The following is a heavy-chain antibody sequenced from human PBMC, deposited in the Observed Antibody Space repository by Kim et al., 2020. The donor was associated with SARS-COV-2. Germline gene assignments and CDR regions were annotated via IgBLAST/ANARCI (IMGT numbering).Heavy chain of an antibody. Sequence: SETLSRTCSVSPGSIASSSYYWGWIRQPPGKGLEWIGNMYYSGGTYYNPSLKSRVTMSVDTSKNQFSLNLRSVTAADTAVYYCARQSVGAFDIWIQGTMVTVSS. CDR1: PGSIASSSYY. V-gene: IGHV4-39*01. CDR3: ARQSVGAFDI. CDR2: MYYSGGT. J-gene: IGHJ3*02.